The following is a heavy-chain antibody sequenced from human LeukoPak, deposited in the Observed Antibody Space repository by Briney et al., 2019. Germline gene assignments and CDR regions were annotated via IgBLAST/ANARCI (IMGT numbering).Heavy chain of an antibody. CDR1: GFTFTTYA. D-gene: IGHD3-22*01. V-gene: IGHV3-23*01. Sequence: HPGGSLRLSCAASGFTFTTYAMNWVRQAPGKGLEWVSAISASGGSRYYAESVKGRFTISRDNSNNTLYLQMNSLRAEDTAVYFCARANSDTTRGEYFQHWGQGTLVTVSS. J-gene: IGHJ1*01. CDR2: ISASGGSR. CDR3: ARANSDTTRGEYFQH.